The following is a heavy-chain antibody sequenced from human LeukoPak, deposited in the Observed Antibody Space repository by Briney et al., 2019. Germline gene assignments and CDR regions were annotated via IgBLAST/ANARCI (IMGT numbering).Heavy chain of an antibody. CDR1: GYSFTSYW. Sequence: GESLKISCKGSGYSFTSYWIGWVRQMPGKGLEWMGIIYPGDSDTRYSPSFQGQVTISADKSISTAYLQWSSLKASDTAMYYCARRFYYYDSSGYLDAFDIWGQGTMVTISS. V-gene: IGHV5-51*01. D-gene: IGHD3-22*01. CDR3: ARRFYYYDSSGYLDAFDI. CDR2: IYPGDSDT. J-gene: IGHJ3*02.